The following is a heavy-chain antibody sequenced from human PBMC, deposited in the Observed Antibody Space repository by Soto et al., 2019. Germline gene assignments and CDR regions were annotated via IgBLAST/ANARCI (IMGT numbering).Heavy chain of an antibody. D-gene: IGHD6-13*01. J-gene: IGHJ4*02. CDR1: GFTFSSYA. Sequence: SGGSLRLSCAASGFTFSSYAMHWVRQAPGKGLEYVSGISSNGGSTDYANSVKGRFTISRDNSKNTLYLQMNSLRAEDTAVYYCARSQHSSSLPVFDYWGQGTLVTVSS. CDR2: ISSNGGST. CDR3: ARSQHSSSLPVFDY. V-gene: IGHV3-64*01.